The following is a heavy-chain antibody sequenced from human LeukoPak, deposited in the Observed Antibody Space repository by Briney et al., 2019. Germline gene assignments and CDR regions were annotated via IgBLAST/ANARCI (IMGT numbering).Heavy chain of an antibody. CDR3: ARGRGLQVLDV. J-gene: IGHJ6*04. V-gene: IGHV1-8*01. CDR2: MNPNSGNT. D-gene: IGHD4-11*01. CDR1: GYTFTSYD. Sequence: ASVKVSCKASGYTFTSYDINWVRQATGQGLEWMGWMNPNSGNTGYAQKFQGRVTMTRDTSTSTVYMELGSLRSEDTAVYYCARGRGLQVLDVWGKGTTVTVSS.